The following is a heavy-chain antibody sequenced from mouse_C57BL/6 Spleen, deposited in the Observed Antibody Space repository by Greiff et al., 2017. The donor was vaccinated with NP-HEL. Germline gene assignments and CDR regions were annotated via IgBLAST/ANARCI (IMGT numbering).Heavy chain of an antibody. CDR3: TTRITTVVVGEAMDY. J-gene: IGHJ4*01. D-gene: IGHD1-1*01. CDR2: IDPENGDT. CDR1: GFNIKDDY. V-gene: IGHV14-4*01. Sequence: EVQLQESGAELVRPGASVKLSCTASGFNIKDDYMHWVKQRPEQGLEWIGWIDPENGDTEYASKFQGKATITADTSSNTAYLQLSSLTSEDTAVYYCTTRITTVVVGEAMDYWGQGTSVTVSS.